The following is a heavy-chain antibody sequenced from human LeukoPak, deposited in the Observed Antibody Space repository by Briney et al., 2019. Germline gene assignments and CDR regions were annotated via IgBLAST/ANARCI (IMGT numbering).Heavy chain of an antibody. J-gene: IGHJ5*02. CDR3: AREDNWNYGRRGRFDP. D-gene: IGHD1-7*01. CDR2: IYYSGST. Sequence: SETLSLTCTVSGGSISSSSYYWGWIRQPPGKGLEWIGSIYYSGSTYYNPSLKSRVTISVDTSKNQFSLKLSSVTAADTAVYYCAREDNWNYGRRGRFDPWGQGTLVTVSS. V-gene: IGHV4-39*07. CDR1: GGSISSSSYY.